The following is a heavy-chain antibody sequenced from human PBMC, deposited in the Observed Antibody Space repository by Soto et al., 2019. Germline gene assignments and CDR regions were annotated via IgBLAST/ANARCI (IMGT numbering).Heavy chain of an antibody. Sequence: HPGGSLRLSCAASGFTVNNNYMSWVRQAPGKGLEWVSVTYSGGSTYYADSVMGRFTISRDNSKNTVHLQMNSLRAEDTAVYYCAKAYYDSSGYYSFDCWGQGTLVTVSS. CDR2: TYSGGST. CDR1: GFTVNNNY. CDR3: AKAYYDSSGYYSFDC. V-gene: IGHV3-66*01. J-gene: IGHJ4*02. D-gene: IGHD3-22*01.